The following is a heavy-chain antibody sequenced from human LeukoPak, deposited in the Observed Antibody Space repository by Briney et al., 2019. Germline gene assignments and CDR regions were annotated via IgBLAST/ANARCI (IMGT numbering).Heavy chain of an antibody. V-gene: IGHV3-30-3*01. J-gene: IGHJ3*02. CDR2: ISYDGSKK. Sequence: GRSLRLSCAASGFTFSGYDIHWVRQAPGKGLEWVAVISYDGSKKYYADSVKGRFSISGDNSKNTLYLQMNSLSSEDSAVYYCARGGRFGERAAFDIWGQGTMVTVSS. CDR3: ARGGRFGERAAFDI. D-gene: IGHD3-10*01. CDR1: GFTFSGYD.